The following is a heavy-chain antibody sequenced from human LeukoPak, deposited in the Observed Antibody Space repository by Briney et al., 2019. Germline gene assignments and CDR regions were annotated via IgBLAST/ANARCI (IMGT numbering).Heavy chain of an antibody. CDR1: GFAFENYA. J-gene: IGHJ4*02. Sequence: PGRSLRLSCVASGFAFENYAMHWVRQVPGKGLQWVSGISWNGGSIGYADFAKGRFTISRDNARNSLFLQMNTLRAEDTALYYCAKDRDPPYVGNSYGYYSDYWGQGTQVTVSS. CDR2: ISWNGGSI. D-gene: IGHD5-18*01. CDR3: AKDRDPPYVGNSYGYYSDY. V-gene: IGHV3-9*01.